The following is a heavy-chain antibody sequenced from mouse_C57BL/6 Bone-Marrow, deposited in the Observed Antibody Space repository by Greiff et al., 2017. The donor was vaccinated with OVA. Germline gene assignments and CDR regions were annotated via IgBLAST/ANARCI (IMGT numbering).Heavy chain of an antibody. J-gene: IGHJ1*03. CDR2: IDPENGDT. CDR1: GFNIKDDY. Sequence: VHVKQSGAELVRPGASVKLSCTASGFNIKDDYMHWVKQRPEQGLEWIGWIDPENGDTEYASKFQGKATITADTSSNTAYLQLSSLTSEDTAVYYCTTKNYGSSPAFDVWGTGTTVTVSS. D-gene: IGHD1-1*01. CDR3: TTKNYGSSPAFDV. V-gene: IGHV14-4*01.